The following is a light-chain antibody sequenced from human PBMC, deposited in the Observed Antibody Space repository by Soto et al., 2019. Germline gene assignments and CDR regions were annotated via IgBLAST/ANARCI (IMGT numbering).Light chain of an antibody. CDR3: QQRTNWPA. CDR1: QSVSSY. Sequence: EIVLTQSPATLSLSPGERATLSCRASQSVSSYLAWYQQKPGQAPRLLIYDASTRATGIPARFSGSGSGTDFTLTISSLDPEDFAVYYCQQRTNWPAFGPGTRLEI. J-gene: IGKJ5*01. CDR2: DAS. V-gene: IGKV3-11*01.